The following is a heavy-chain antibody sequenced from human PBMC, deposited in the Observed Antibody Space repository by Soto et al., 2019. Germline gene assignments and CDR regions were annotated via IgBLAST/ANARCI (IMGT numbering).Heavy chain of an antibody. CDR3: ARVPSSTRSSWFDP. CDR1: GYTFTSYG. Sequence: ASVKFSCKTSGYTFTSYGISWVRQAPGQGLEWMGWISAYNGNTNYAQKLQGRVTMTTDTSTSTAYTELRSLRSDDTAVYCCARVPSSTRSSWFDPWGQGNLVTVS. CDR2: ISAYNGNT. D-gene: IGHD2-2*01. J-gene: IGHJ5*02. V-gene: IGHV1-18*01.